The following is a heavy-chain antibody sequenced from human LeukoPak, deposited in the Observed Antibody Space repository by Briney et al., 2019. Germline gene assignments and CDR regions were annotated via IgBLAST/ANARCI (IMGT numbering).Heavy chain of an antibody. D-gene: IGHD4/OR15-4a*01. CDR2: VYYSGSI. Sequence: SETLSLTCSVSGDSITSGAYYWAWLRQPPGKGLEWIGSVYYSGSIKYNPSLKGRVSISRGMSKNQFSLNLNSVNATDTAVYYCARRDYAAWFDPWGQGTLVTVSS. CDR1: GDSITSGAYY. J-gene: IGHJ5*02. CDR3: ARRDYAAWFDP. V-gene: IGHV4-39*07.